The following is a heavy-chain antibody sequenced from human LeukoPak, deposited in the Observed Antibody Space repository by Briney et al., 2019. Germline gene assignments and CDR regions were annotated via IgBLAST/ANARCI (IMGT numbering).Heavy chain of an antibody. D-gene: IGHD3-10*01. CDR2: IGTAGDT. CDR1: GFTFSSYD. Sequence: PGGSLRLSCAASGFTFSSYDMHWVRQATGKGLEWVSAIGTAGDTYYPGSVKGRFTISRENAKNSLYLQMNSLRVEDTAVYYCARDSSMLRGPLVIYYFDFWGQGTLVTVSS. J-gene: IGHJ4*02. V-gene: IGHV3-13*01. CDR3: ARDSSMLRGPLVIYYFDF.